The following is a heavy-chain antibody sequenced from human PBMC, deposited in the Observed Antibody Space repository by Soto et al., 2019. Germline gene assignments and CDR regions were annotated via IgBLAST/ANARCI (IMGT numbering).Heavy chain of an antibody. D-gene: IGHD2-2*01. CDR2: LYYSDHT. Sequence: SETLSLTCTVSGTSVSSGSYYWSWIRQPPGKGLECIGCLYYSDHTNYSPSLKSRVTMSVDTSKNQFALNLSAVTAADTAVYYCARACSSNSGDDVLDYWGQGTLVTVSS. CDR3: ARACSSNSGDDVLDY. CDR1: GTSVSSGSYY. V-gene: IGHV4-61*01. J-gene: IGHJ4*02.